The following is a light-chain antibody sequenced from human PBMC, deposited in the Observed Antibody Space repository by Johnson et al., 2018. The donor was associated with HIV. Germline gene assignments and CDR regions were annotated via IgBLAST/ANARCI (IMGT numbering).Light chain of an antibody. J-gene: IGLJ1*01. V-gene: IGLV1-51*01. CDR3: GTWDSSLSVYV. Sequence: QSVLTQPPSVSAAPGQKVTISCSGSSSNIGNNYVSWYQQLTGTAPKLLIYDNNKRPSGIPDRFSGSKSGTSATLGITGLQTGDEAGYYCGTWDSSLSVYVFATGTKVTVL. CDR1: SSNIGNNY. CDR2: DNN.